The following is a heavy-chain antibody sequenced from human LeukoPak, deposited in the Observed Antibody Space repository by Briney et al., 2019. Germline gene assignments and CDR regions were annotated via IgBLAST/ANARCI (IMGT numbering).Heavy chain of an antibody. D-gene: IGHD6-19*01. CDR3: AKDPGDSAVAGTGY. V-gene: IGHV4-39*07. Sequence: SETLSLTCTVSGGSISSSSYYWGWIRQPPGKGLEWIGSIYHSGSTYYNPSLKSRVTISVDTSKNQFSLKLSSVTAADTAVYYCAKDPGDSAVAGTGYWGQGTLVTVSS. J-gene: IGHJ4*02. CDR1: GGSISSSSYY. CDR2: IYHSGST.